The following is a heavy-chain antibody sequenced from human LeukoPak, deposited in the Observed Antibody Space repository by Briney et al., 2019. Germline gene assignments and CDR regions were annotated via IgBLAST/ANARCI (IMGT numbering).Heavy chain of an antibody. Sequence: SETLSLTCGVYNGSFSGYYWSWLRQPPGKGLEWIGEINHSGSTHYNPSLKSRVTISVDTSKKEFSLKVRSVTAADTAVYYCARKEGGQLVNTRRWFDPWGQGTLVTVSS. CDR3: ARKEGGQLVNTRRWFDP. D-gene: IGHD6-13*01. V-gene: IGHV4-34*01. CDR2: INHSGST. CDR1: NGSFSGYY. J-gene: IGHJ5*02.